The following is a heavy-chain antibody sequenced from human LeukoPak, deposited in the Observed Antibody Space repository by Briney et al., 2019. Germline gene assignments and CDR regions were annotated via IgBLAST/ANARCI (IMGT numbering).Heavy chain of an antibody. J-gene: IGHJ6*02. CDR1: DNSVSSHY. V-gene: IGHV4-59*08. Sequence: SETLSLTCTVSDNSVSSHYWNWIRQPPGKGLEFIGWVHYSGDTDYNPSLKSRVTISLDTSDNQFALKVKSVTAADTAVYYCARASAVAQVGGYSYHPLDVWGQGTTVTVSS. CDR3: ARASAVAQVGGYSYHPLDV. D-gene: IGHD5-18*01. CDR2: VHYSGDT.